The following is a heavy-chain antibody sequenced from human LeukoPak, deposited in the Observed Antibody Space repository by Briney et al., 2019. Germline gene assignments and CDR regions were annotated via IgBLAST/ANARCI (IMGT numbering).Heavy chain of an antibody. Sequence: GRSLSLSCAASGFTFSSDWMSCARQDPGKGLEWVANRKQDGSEKYYVDSVKGRFTISRDNAKNSLYLQMNSLRAEDTAVYYCASWKSLAFDYWGQGTLVTVSS. D-gene: IGHD1-1*01. J-gene: IGHJ4*02. CDR2: RKQDGSEK. V-gene: IGHV3-7*01. CDR3: ASWKSLAFDY. CDR1: GFTFSSDW.